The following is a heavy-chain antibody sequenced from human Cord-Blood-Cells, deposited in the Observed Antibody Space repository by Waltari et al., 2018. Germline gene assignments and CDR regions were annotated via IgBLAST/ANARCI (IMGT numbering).Heavy chain of an antibody. D-gene: IGHD1-20*01. V-gene: IGHV3-30-3*01. Sequence: QVQLVESGGGVVQPGRSLRLPWGGPGITLSSYAMPWVRQAPGKVLEWVAVITYDGSNKYYADSVKGRFTISRDNSKNTLYLQMNSLRAEDTAVYYCAREIRNWNYFDYWGQGTLVTVSS. CDR3: AREIRNWNYFDY. CDR1: GITLSSYA. CDR2: ITYDGSNK. J-gene: IGHJ4*02.